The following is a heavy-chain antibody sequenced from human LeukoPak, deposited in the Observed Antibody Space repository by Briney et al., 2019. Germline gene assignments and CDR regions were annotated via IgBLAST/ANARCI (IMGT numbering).Heavy chain of an antibody. Sequence: ASAKVSCKASGYTFTSYAMHWVRQAPGQRLEWMGWINAGNGNTKYSQKFQGRVTITRDTSASTAYMELSSLRSEDTAVYYCARVAGGRYFDYWGQGTLVTVSS. CDR3: ARVAGGRYFDY. CDR1: GYTFTSYA. V-gene: IGHV1-3*01. J-gene: IGHJ4*02. D-gene: IGHD3-10*01. CDR2: INAGNGNT.